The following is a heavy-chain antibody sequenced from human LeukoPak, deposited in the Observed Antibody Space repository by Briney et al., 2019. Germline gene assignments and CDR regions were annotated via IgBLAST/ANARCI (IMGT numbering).Heavy chain of an antibody. Sequence: PGGSLRLSCAASGFTFNSYSMNWVRQAPGKGLEWVSSISGSNSYIYYADSVKGRFTISRDNAKNSLYLQMNSLRAEDTAVYYCARSQVVDFWSGYPFDYWGQGTLVTVSS. CDR1: GFTFNSYS. CDR3: ARSQVVDFWSGYPFDY. D-gene: IGHD3-3*01. CDR2: ISGSNSYI. J-gene: IGHJ4*02. V-gene: IGHV3-21*01.